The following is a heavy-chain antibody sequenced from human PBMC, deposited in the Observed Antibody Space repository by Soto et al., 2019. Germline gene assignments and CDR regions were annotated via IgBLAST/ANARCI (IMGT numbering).Heavy chain of an antibody. CDR3: ARVLSTNDP. J-gene: IGHJ5*02. CDR2: ISYDGSNK. Sequence: GGSLRLSCAASGFTFSSYAMHWVRQAPGKGLEWVAVISYDGSNKYYADSVKGRFTISRDNSKNTLYLQMNSLRAEDTAVYYCARVLSTNDPWGQGTLVTVSS. V-gene: IGHV3-30-3*01. D-gene: IGHD2-2*01. CDR1: GFTFSSYA.